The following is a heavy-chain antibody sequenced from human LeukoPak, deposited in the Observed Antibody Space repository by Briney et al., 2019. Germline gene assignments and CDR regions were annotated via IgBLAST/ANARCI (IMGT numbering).Heavy chain of an antibody. J-gene: IGHJ5*02. CDR2: IYYDGST. Sequence: SETLSLTCTVSGGSITNYYWSWIRQPPGKGLEWIGYIYYDGSTNYNPSLKSRVTTSLDTSKNQFSLKLSSVTAADTAVYYCARLHSSRAEEFDPWGQGTLVTVSS. V-gene: IGHV4-59*01. CDR1: GGSITNYY. CDR3: ARLHSSRAEEFDP.